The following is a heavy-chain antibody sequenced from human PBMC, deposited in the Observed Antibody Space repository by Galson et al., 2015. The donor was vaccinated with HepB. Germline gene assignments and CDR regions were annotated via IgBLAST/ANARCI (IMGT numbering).Heavy chain of an antibody. CDR2: ISYDGSNK. Sequence: SLRLSCAASGFTFSSYAMHWVRQAPGKGLEWVAVISYDGSNKYYADSVKGRFTISRDNSKNTLYLQMNSLRAEDTAVYYCASDLGVCAISITIFGVVMSGVDYWGQGTLVTVSS. V-gene: IGHV3-30-3*01. D-gene: IGHD3-3*01. J-gene: IGHJ4*02. CDR3: ASDLGVCAISITIFGVVMSGVDY. CDR1: GFTFSSYA.